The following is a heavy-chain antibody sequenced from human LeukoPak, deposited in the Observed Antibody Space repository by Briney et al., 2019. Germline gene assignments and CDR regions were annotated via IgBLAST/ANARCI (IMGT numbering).Heavy chain of an antibody. CDR2: ISGSRGST. CDR3: AKGILQKSIYFDY. V-gene: IGHV3-23*01. Sequence: GGSLRLSCAASGFTFSSYAMSWVRQAPGKGLEWVSAISGSRGSTYYADSVTGRFTISRDNSKNTLYLQMNSLRAEDTAVYYCAKGILQKSIYFDYWGPGTLVTVSS. D-gene: IGHD4-11*01. J-gene: IGHJ4*02. CDR1: GFTFSSYA.